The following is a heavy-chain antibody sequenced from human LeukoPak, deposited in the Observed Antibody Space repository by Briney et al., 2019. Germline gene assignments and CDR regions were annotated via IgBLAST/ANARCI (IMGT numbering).Heavy chain of an antibody. CDR3: ARAGSYRFDY. CDR2: MNGDGGTI. J-gene: IGHJ4*02. CDR1: GFTFSSYA. Sequence: GGSLRLSCAASGFTFSSYAMSWVRQAPGQGLVWLSRMNGDGGTINNVDSVKGRFTVSRDNAKNTLYLQMNSLGVEDTAIYYCARAGSYRFDYWGPGTRSPSPQ. D-gene: IGHD3-16*02. V-gene: IGHV3-74*01.